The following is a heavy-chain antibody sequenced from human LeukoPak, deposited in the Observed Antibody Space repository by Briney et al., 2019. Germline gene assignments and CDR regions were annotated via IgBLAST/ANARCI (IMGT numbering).Heavy chain of an antibody. Sequence: TGGSLRLSCAASGFTVSSNYMSWVRQAPGKGLEWVSVIYSGGDTYYADSVKGRFTISRDNSKSTLYLQMNSLRAADTAVYYCAKEAEYSTSGYFEYWGQGSLVTVSS. J-gene: IGHJ4*03. CDR1: GFTVSSNY. CDR2: IYSGGDT. D-gene: IGHD6-6*01. CDR3: AKEAEYSTSGYFEY. V-gene: IGHV3-53*01.